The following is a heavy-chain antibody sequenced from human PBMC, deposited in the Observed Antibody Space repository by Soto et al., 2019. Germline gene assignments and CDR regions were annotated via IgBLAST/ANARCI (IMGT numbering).Heavy chain of an antibody. D-gene: IGHD2-15*01. V-gene: IGHV3-74*01. Sequence: PGGSLRLSCAASGFTFSSYWMHWVRQAPGKGLVWVSRINSDGSSTSYADSVKGRFTISRDNAKNTLYLQMNSLRAEDTAVYYCARVRCSGGSCYSRDAFDIWGQGTMVTV. CDR3: ARVRCSGGSCYSRDAFDI. J-gene: IGHJ3*02. CDR2: INSDGSST. CDR1: GFTFSSYW.